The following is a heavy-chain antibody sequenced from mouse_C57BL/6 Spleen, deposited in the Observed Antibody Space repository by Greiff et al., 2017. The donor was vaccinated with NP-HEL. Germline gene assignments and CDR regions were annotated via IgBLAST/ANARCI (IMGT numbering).Heavy chain of an antibody. J-gene: IGHJ3*01. Sequence: EVKLVESGGGLVKPGGSLKLSCAASGFTFSSYAMSWVRQTPEKRLEWVATISDGGSYTYYPDNVKGRFTISRDNAKNNLYLQMSHLKSEDTAMYYCAREAGLLPFAYWGQGTLVTVSA. CDR2: ISDGGSYT. D-gene: IGHD2-3*01. V-gene: IGHV5-4*01. CDR3: AREAGLLPFAY. CDR1: GFTFSSYA.